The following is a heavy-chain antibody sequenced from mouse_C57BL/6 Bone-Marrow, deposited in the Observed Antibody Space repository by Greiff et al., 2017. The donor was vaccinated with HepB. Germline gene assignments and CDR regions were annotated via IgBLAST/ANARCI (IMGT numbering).Heavy chain of an antibody. J-gene: IGHJ3*01. D-gene: IGHD2-4*01. V-gene: IGHV1-64*01. Sequence: QVQLQQPGAELVKPGASVKLSCKASGYTFTSYWMHWVKQRPGQGLEWIGMIHPNSGSTNYNEKFKSKATLTVDKSSSTDYMQLSSLTSEASAVYYCARRSTMITTGGLAYWGQGTLVTVSA. CDR2: IHPNSGST. CDR3: ARRSTMITTGGLAY. CDR1: GYTFTSYW.